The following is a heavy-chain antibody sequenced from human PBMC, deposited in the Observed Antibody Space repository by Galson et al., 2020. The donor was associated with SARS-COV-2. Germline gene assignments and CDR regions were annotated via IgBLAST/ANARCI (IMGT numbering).Heavy chain of an antibody. CDR2: LYSGGST. V-gene: IGHV3-53*01. D-gene: IGHD6-19*01. CDR1: GFTVSSNY. CDR3: ARSSIAVAPDFDY. J-gene: IGHJ4*02. Sequence: AFLRLSCAASGFTVSSNYMSWVRQAPGKGLEWVAVLYSGGSTYYADSVKGRFTITRDNSKNTLYLQMNSLRAEDTAVYYCARSSIAVAPDFDYWGQGTLVTVSS.